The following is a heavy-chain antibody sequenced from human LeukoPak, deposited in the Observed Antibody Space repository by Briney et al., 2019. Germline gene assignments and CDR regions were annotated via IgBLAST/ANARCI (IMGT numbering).Heavy chain of an antibody. CDR1: GFTVSSNY. CDR3: AKGWQVGAGVFDY. D-gene: IGHD1-26*01. V-gene: IGHV3-23*01. CDR2: ISGSGGST. Sequence: GGSLRLSCAASGFTVSSNYMSWVRQAPGKGLEWVSAISGSGGSTYYADSVKGRFTISRDNSKNTLYLQMNSLRAEDTAVYYCAKGWQVGAGVFDYWGQGTLVTVSS. J-gene: IGHJ4*02.